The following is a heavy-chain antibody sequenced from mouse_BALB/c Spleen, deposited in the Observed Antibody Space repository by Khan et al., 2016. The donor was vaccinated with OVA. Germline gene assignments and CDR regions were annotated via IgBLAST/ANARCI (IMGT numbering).Heavy chain of an antibody. CDR2: LTYSGSP. CDR1: GYSITSDYA. CDR3: TRGRAY. V-gene: IGHV3-2*02. J-gene: IGHJ3*01. D-gene: IGHD3-3*01. Sequence: EVQLQESGPGLVKPSQSLSLTCTVTGYSITSDYAWNWIRQFPGNKLEWMGYLTYSGSPSYTPSLKSRFSIHRDTSKNQFFLQLNAVTTEDTSTYYGTRGRAYWGQGTLVTVSA.